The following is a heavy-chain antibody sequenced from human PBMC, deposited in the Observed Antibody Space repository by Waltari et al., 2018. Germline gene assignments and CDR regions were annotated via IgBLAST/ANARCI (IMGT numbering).Heavy chain of an antibody. Sequence: QVQLVQSGAEVKKPGASVKVSCKVSGYTLTELSMHWVRQAPGKGLAWMGGFDPEDGETIYAQKFQGRVTMTEDTSTDTAYMELSSLGSEDTAVYYCAYNMGVAGTFDYWGQGTLVTVSS. CDR2: FDPEDGET. CDR1: GYTLTELS. D-gene: IGHD1-1*01. V-gene: IGHV1-24*01. CDR3: AYNMGVAGTFDY. J-gene: IGHJ4*02.